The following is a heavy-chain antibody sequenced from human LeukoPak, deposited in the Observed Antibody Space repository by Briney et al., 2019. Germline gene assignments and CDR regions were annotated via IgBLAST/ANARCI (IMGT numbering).Heavy chain of an antibody. J-gene: IGHJ6*02. CDR1: GGTFSSYA. Sequence: GASVKVSCKASGGTFSSYAISWVRQAPGQGLEWMGRIIPILGIANYAQKFQGRVTITADKSTSTAYMELSSLRSEDTAVYYCARSIGLRYFDRQNADYYYYGMDVWGQGTTVTVSS. CDR2: IIPILGIA. D-gene: IGHD3-9*01. V-gene: IGHV1-69*04. CDR3: ARSIGLRYFDRQNADYYYYGMDV.